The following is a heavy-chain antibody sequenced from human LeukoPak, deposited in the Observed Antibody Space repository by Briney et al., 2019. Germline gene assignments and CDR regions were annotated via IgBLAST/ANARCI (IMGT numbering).Heavy chain of an antibody. CDR2: INHSGST. D-gene: IGHD3-9*01. CDR1: GGSFSGYY. Sequence: SETLSLTCAVYGGSFSGYYWSWIRQPPGKGLEWIGVINHSGSTNYNPSLKSRVTISVDTSKNQFSLKLSSVTAADTAVYYCARELRYFDWSEDAFDIWGQGTVVTVSS. V-gene: IGHV4-34*01. J-gene: IGHJ3*02. CDR3: ARELRYFDWSEDAFDI.